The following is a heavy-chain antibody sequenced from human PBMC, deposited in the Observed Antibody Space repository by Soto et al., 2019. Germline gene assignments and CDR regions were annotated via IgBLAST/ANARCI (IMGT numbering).Heavy chain of an antibody. CDR3: AGMPYTSGLRFDP. CDR2: IYQSGVT. D-gene: IGHD6-19*01. Sequence: ASETLSLTCNMSGDSYSISTYSWSWIRQPPGKALQWIGFIYQSGVTSYNPSLASRVSISLDRSNNQCSLKLKSVTAADTAVYFCAGMPYTSGLRFDPWGPGTLVTVSS. V-gene: IGHV4-30-2*01. J-gene: IGHJ5*02. CDR1: GDSYSISTYS.